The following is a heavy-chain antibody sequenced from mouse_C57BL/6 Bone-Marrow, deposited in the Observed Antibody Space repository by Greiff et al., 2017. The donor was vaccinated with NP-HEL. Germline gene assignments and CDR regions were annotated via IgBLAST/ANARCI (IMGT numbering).Heavy chain of an antibody. CDR1: GYTFTSYW. D-gene: IGHD1-1*01. CDR2: IYPSDSET. J-gene: IGHJ2*01. CDR3: ARDYYGSSSYFDY. V-gene: IGHV1-61*01. Sequence: QVQLQQPGAELVRPGSSVKLSCKASGYTFTSYWMDWVKQRPGQGLEWIGNIYPSDSETHYNQKFKDKATLTVDKSSSTAYMQLSSLTSEDSAVYYCARDYYGSSSYFDYWGQGTTLTVSS.